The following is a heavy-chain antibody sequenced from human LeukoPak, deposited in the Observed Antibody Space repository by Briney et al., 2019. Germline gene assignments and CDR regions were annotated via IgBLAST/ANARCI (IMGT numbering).Heavy chain of an antibody. D-gene: IGHD1-26*01. Sequence: PGGSLRLSCAASGFTFSSYWLRWVRQAPGKGLVWVSRINSYGSSTSYAHSVKGRFTISRDNAKNTLYLQMNSLRAEDTAVYYCARGSIVGATAYYYYGMDVWGQGDTVTVSS. V-gene: IGHV3-74*01. J-gene: IGHJ6*02. CDR3: ARGSIVGATAYYYYGMDV. CDR1: GFTFSSYW. CDR2: INSYGSST.